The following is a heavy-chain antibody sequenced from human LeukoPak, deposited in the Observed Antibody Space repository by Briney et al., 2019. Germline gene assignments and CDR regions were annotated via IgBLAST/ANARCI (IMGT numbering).Heavy chain of an antibody. CDR3: ARKVRGVYNFDN. J-gene: IGHJ4*02. V-gene: IGHV4-4*02. D-gene: IGHD3-10*01. CDR2: IYHSGSA. CDR1: GGSISSSNW. Sequence: PSEILSLTCAVSGGSISSSNWWNWVRQPPGKGLEWIGEIYHSGSANYNPSLRSRVTISLDKSENQFSLKLNSVTAADTAVYYCARKVRGVYNFDNWGQGTLVTVSS.